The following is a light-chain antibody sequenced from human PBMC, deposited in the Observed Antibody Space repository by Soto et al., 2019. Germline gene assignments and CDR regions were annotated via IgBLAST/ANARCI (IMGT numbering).Light chain of an antibody. CDR2: TAS. J-gene: IGKJ4*01. Sequence: DIQMTQSPSSLSASVGDRVTITCRASQDINIYLNWYQQRPGKAPNLLIYTASSLQSGVPSRFSGSGSGTDFSHTITSLQPEDFATYFCQQSHRTPLTFGGGTKVEIK. CDR3: QQSHRTPLT. V-gene: IGKV1-39*01. CDR1: QDINIY.